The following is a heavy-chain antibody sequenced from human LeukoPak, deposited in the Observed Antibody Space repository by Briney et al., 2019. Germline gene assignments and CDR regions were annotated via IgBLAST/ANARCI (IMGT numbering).Heavy chain of an antibody. CDR3: AELGITMIGGV. D-gene: IGHD3-10*02. V-gene: IGHV3-48*03. Sequence: GWSLRLSCAASGLTFSSYEMNWVRPAPGKGLEWVAYSSSSGSTIYYADSVKGRFTISRDNAKNSLYLQMNSLRAEDTAVYYCAELGITMIGGVWGKGTTVTISS. CDR2: SSSSGSTI. CDR1: GLTFSSYE. J-gene: IGHJ6*04.